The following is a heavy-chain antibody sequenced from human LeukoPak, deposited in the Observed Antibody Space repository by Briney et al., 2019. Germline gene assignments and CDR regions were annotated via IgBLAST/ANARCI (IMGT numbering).Heavy chain of an antibody. J-gene: IGHJ6*03. V-gene: IGHV3-23*01. Sequence: GGTLRLSCAASGFTFSSYGMSWVRQAPGKGLEWVSAISGSGGSTYYADSVKGRFTISRDNSKNTLYLQMNSLRAEDTAVHYCAKKGHSSGWHYYYYYMDVWGKGTTVTISS. CDR1: GFTFSSYG. D-gene: IGHD6-19*01. CDR2: ISGSGGST. CDR3: AKKGHSSGWHYYYYYMDV.